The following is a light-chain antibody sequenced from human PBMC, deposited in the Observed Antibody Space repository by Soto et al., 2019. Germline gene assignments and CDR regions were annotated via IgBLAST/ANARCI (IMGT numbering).Light chain of an antibody. CDR3: QSYDSSLHAV. CDR1: SSNIGAGYD. Sequence: QLVLTQPPSVSGAPGQRVTICCTGSSSNIGAGYDVHWYQQLPGTAPKLLIYGNSNRPSGVPDRFSGSKSGTSASLAITGLQAEDEADYYCQSYDSSLHAVFGAGTKLTVL. J-gene: IGLJ2*01. CDR2: GNS. V-gene: IGLV1-40*01.